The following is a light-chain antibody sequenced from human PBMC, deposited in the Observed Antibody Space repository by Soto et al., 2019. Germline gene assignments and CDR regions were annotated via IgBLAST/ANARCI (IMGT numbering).Light chain of an antibody. V-gene: IGKV2-28*01. CDR3: MQALHTPYT. J-gene: IGKJ4*01. CDR2: LGS. Sequence: DVVLTQSTLSLPVTPGEPASSACMSIDSLLSAYGYNYLDWYLQKPGQSPQLLIYLGSNRASGVPDRFSGSGSGTDFTLQISRVEAEDVGIYYCMQALHTPYTFGGGTKVDIK. CDR1: DSLLSAYGYNY.